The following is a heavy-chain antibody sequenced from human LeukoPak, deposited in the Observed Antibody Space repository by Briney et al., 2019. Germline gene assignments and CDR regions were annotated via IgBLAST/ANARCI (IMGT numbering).Heavy chain of an antibody. D-gene: IGHD2-21*01. CDR1: GYTFTGYY. CDR2: INPNSGGT. V-gene: IGHV1-2*02. J-gene: IGHJ6*02. Sequence: GASVKVSCKASGYTFTGYYMHWVRQAPGQGLEWMGWINPNSGGTNYAQKFQGRVTMTRDTSISTAYMELSRLRSDDTAVYYCAVNIHIVVLSDYYGMDVWGQGTTVTVSS. CDR3: AVNIHIVVLSDYYGMDV.